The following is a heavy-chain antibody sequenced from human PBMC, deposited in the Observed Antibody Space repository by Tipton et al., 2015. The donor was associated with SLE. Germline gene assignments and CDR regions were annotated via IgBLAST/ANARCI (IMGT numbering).Heavy chain of an antibody. CDR1: GGSISLYY. Sequence: TLSLTCTVSGGSISLYYWSWIRQPPEKGLEWIGHIYYSGSTNYSPSLKSRVTMSVDTSHNHFSLKLSSVTAADTAMYYCATDVRAVGNWFAPWGQGILVTVSS. CDR3: ATDVRAVGNWFAP. D-gene: IGHD6-19*01. J-gene: IGHJ5*02. V-gene: IGHV4-59*01. CDR2: IYYSGST.